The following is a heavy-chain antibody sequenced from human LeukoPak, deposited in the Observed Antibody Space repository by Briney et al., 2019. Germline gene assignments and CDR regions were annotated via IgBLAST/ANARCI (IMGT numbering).Heavy chain of an antibody. CDR1: GGSISSYY. D-gene: IGHD3-22*01. Sequence: SETLSLTCTVSGGSISSYYWSWIRQPPGKGLEWIGYIYYSGSTNYNPSLKSRATISVDTSKNQFSLKLSSVTAADTAVYYCARAIAYDSSADHFDYWGQGTLVTVSS. CDR3: ARAIAYDSSADHFDY. CDR2: IYYSGST. J-gene: IGHJ4*02. V-gene: IGHV4-59*01.